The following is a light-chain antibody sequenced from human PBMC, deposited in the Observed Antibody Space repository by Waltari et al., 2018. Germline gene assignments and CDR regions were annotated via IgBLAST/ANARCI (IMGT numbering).Light chain of an antibody. V-gene: IGKV1-5*03. Sequence: DIQMTQSPSTLSASVGDRVTITCRASQSISTSLAWYQQKPGKAPRLLRHKASSLGSGVPARFSGSGSGTEFTLTISTLQPEDFATYYCQQSDSVPLTFGGGTKVEIK. CDR3: QQSDSVPLT. CDR2: KAS. J-gene: IGKJ4*01. CDR1: QSISTS.